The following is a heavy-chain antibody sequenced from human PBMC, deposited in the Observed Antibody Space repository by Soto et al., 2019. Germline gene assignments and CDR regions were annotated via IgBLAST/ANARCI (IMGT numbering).Heavy chain of an antibody. Sequence: EVQLSQSGGGLVQPGGSLRLSCAGSGFTFINYAMNWVRQAPGKGLEWVSSISGGGDATFFANSVRGRFTISRDNSDNTVTEQMNSLGVDDTAVYYCARKILGSTSRPDYWYFDLWGRGTRVTVSS. CDR1: GFTFINYA. D-gene: IGHD7-27*01. V-gene: IGHV3-23*01. CDR3: ARKILGSTSRPDYWYFDL. CDR2: ISGGGDAT. J-gene: IGHJ2*01.